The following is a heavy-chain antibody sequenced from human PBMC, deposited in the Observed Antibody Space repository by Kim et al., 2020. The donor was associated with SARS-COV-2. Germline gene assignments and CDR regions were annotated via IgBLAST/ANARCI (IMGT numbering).Heavy chain of an antibody. V-gene: IGHV5-51*01. J-gene: IGHJ5*02. CDR2: IYPGDSDT. CDR3: AISLGYCSSTSCRENWFDP. D-gene: IGHD2-2*01. CDR1: GYSFTSYW. Sequence: GESLKISCKGSGYSFTSYWIGWVRQMPGKGLEWMGIIYPGDSDTRYSPSFQGQVTISADKSISTAYLQWSSLKASDTAMYYCAISLGYCSSTSCRENWFDPWGQGTLVTVSS.